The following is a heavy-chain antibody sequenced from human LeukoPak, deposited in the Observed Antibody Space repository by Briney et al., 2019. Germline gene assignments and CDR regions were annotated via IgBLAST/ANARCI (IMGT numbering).Heavy chain of an antibody. D-gene: IGHD3-10*01. J-gene: IGHJ6*03. CDR3: AKGGELFYYYYYMDV. CDR2: IRYDGSNK. CDR1: GFTFSSYG. V-gene: IGHV3-30*02. Sequence: GGSLRLSCAASGFTFSSYGMHWVRQAPGKGLEWVAFIRYDGSNKYYADSVKGRFTISRDNSKNTLYLQMNSLRAEDTAVYYCAKGGELFYYYYYMDVWGEGTTVTISS.